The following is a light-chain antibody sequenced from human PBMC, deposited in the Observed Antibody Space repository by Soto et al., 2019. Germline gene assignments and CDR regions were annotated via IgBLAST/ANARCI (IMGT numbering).Light chain of an antibody. J-gene: IGLJ2*01. V-gene: IGLV1-47*01. Sequence: QSVLTQPPSTSGTPGQRVTISCSGNRFNIGSNSVYWYQQFTGTAPKLLVYDTYQRSSGVPDRFSGSRSGTSASLAISGLQSEDEANYYCAAWDDSLKAVVFGGGTKLTVL. CDR2: DTY. CDR1: RFNIGSNS. CDR3: AAWDDSLKAVV.